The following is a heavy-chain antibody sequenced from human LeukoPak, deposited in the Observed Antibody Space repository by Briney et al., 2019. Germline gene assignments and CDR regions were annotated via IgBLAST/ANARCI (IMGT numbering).Heavy chain of an antibody. CDR2: MNPNNGNT. V-gene: IGHV1-8*03. CDR3: AREVYYDSSGYYN. CDR1: GYTFTSYD. J-gene: IGHJ4*02. Sequence: ASVKVSCKASGYTFTSYDINWVRQATGQGLEWMGWMNPNNGNTGYAQKFQGRVTITRNTSISTAYMELSSLRSEDTAVYYCAREVYYDSSGYYNWGQGTLATVSS. D-gene: IGHD3-22*01.